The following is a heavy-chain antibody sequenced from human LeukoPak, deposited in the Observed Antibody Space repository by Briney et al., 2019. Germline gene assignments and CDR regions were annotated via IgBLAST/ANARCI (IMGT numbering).Heavy chain of an antibody. Sequence: GGSLRLSCAASGFTFDDYGMSWVRQAPGKGREWVSGINWNGGSPGYADSVKGRFTISRDNAKNPLYLQMNSLRAEDTALYYCASLVEYCSSTSCSDYWGQGTLVTVSS. CDR1: GFTFDDYG. D-gene: IGHD2-2*01. CDR3: ASLVEYCSSTSCSDY. J-gene: IGHJ4*02. V-gene: IGHV3-20*04. CDR2: INWNGGSP.